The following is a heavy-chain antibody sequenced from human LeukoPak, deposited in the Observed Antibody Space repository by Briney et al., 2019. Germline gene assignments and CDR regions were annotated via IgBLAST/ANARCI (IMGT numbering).Heavy chain of an antibody. V-gene: IGHV3-7*01. Sequence: GGSLRLSCAASGFSFSGFRMSWVRQAPGRGLEWVAKINQGGGEKDYVDSVKGRFTISRDNAKNTLYLQMNSLRAEDAAVYYCARDGIAVAGNWGQGTLVTVSS. CDR2: INQGGGEK. CDR3: ARDGIAVAGN. J-gene: IGHJ4*02. CDR1: GFSFSGFR. D-gene: IGHD6-19*01.